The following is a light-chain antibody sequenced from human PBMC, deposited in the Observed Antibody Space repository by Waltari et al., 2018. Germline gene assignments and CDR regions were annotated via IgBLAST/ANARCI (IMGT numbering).Light chain of an antibody. CDR2: TND. Sequence: QSAPPQPPSAAGAPSQRLTTSRSGRTSHIEANTENPHQRLPGAAPKLLIYTNDQRPAGVPDLFSGAKSGTSASLAISGLQSDDEGHDYCATWYDRLNGWVFGGGTKLTVL. CDR3: ATWYDRLNGWV. J-gene: IGLJ3*02. CDR1: TSHIEANT. V-gene: IGLV1-44*01.